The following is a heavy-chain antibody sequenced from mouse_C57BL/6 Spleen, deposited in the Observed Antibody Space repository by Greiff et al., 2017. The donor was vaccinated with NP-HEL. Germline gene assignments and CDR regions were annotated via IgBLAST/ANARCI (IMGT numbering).Heavy chain of an antibody. V-gene: IGHV7-3*01. Sequence: EVHLVESGGGLVQPGGSLSLSCAASGFTFTDYYMSWVRQPPGKALEWLGFIRNKANGYTTEYSASVKGRFTISRDNSQSILYLQMNALRAEDSATYYCASLYGSSHSYYFDYWGQGTTLTVSS. CDR1: GFTFTDYY. D-gene: IGHD1-1*01. CDR3: ASLYGSSHSYYFDY. CDR2: IRNKANGYTT. J-gene: IGHJ2*01.